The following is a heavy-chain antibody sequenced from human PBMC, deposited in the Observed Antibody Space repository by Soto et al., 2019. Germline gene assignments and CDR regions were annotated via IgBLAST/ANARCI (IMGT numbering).Heavy chain of an antibody. Sequence: ASVKVSCKASGYSFTNNAVTWVRQATGQGLEWMGWMNPGSGDTGYAKKFQGRVTKTRDIAIATAYMKLSSLRSDDTAIYYCASMATFCSLNWFDPWGQGTLVTVSS. V-gene: IGHV1-8*01. J-gene: IGHJ5*02. CDR3: ASMATFCSLNWFDP. CDR1: GYSFTNNA. D-gene: IGHD3-10*02. CDR2: MNPGSGDT.